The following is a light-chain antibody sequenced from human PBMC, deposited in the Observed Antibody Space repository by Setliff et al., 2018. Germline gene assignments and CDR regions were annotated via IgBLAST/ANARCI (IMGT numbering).Light chain of an antibody. J-gene: IGLJ2*01. V-gene: IGLV2-23*02. CDR3: CSYAGSSTYVV. CDR2: EVN. Sequence: QSALAQPASVSGSPGQSITISCTGTSSDVGNYDLVSWYQQSLGKASKLIIYEVNERPSGVSNRFSGSKSGNTASLTISGLQAEDEGDYYCCSYAGSSTYVVFGGGTKVTVL. CDR1: SSDVGNYDL.